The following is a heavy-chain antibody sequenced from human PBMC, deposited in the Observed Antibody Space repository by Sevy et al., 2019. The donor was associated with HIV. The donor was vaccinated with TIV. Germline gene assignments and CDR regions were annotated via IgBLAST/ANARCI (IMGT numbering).Heavy chain of an antibody. CDR2: IKQDGSEK. J-gene: IGHJ3*02. D-gene: IGHD3-3*01. CDR3: AGTYYDFWSGYTDDAFDI. CDR1: GFTFSSYW. Sequence: GGSLRLSCAASGFTFSSYWMSWVRQAPGKGLEWVANIKQDGSEKYYVESVKGRFTISRDNAKNSLYLQMNSLRAEDTAVYYCAGTYYDFWSGYTDDAFDIWGQGTMVTVSS. V-gene: IGHV3-7*03.